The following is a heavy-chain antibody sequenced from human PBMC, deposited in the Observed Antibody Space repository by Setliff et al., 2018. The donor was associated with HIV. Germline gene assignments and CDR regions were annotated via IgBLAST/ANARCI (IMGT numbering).Heavy chain of an antibody. CDR1: GDSISSCNW. D-gene: IGHD3-3*01. Sequence: SETLSLTCAVSGDSISSCNWWNWVRQPPGKGLEWIGEIYHSGSTNYNPSLKSRVTISVDKSKNQFSLKLTSVTAADTAVYYCARANFWGGYYGYWGQGTLVTVSS. V-gene: IGHV4-4*02. CDR2: IYHSGST. J-gene: IGHJ4*02. CDR3: ARANFWGGYYGY.